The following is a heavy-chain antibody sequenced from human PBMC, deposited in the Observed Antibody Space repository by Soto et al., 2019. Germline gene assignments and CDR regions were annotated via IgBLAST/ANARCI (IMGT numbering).Heavy chain of an antibody. CDR3: ARGRYVDY. CDR1: GYAFTTYG. D-gene: IGHD1-1*01. Sequence: QVHLVQSGAEVKKPGASVMVSCQGSGYAFTTYGITWVRLAPGQGLEWMGWISAHNGNTNYAQKLQGRDTVTRDTSPSTAYMELRILRYDDTAVYYCARGRYVDYWGQGALVTVSS. V-gene: IGHV1-18*01. J-gene: IGHJ4*02. CDR2: ISAHNGNT.